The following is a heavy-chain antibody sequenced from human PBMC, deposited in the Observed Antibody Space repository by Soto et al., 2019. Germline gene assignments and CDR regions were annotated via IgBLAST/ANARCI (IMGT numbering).Heavy chain of an antibody. CDR3: ARVGGVAARTFDY. CDR2: LYYSGNT. CDR1: GDSISRFY. V-gene: IGHV4-59*01. D-gene: IGHD2-15*01. J-gene: IGHJ4*02. Sequence: SETLSLTCTVSGDSISRFYWSWVRQPPGKGLEWIGYLYYSGNTNYNPSLKSRVTISVDASKNQVSLRLTSVTAADTAVYYCARVGGVAARTFDYWGQGTVVTVSS.